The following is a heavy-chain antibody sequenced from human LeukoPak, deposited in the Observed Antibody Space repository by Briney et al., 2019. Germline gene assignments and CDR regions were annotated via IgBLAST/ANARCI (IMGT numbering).Heavy chain of an antibody. CDR2: ISSSGTS. Sequence: SETLSLTCSVSGDSISSHYWTWIRHPPGKRLEWVGYISSSGTSNYSPSLKSRVTISIDTSKNQFSLRLTSVTAADTAVYFCARLEGSCPNGVCYRPKWTGFDPWGQGTLVTVSS. CDR3: ARLEGSCPNGVCYRPKWTGFDP. V-gene: IGHV4-59*11. CDR1: GDSISSHY. J-gene: IGHJ5*02. D-gene: IGHD2-8*01.